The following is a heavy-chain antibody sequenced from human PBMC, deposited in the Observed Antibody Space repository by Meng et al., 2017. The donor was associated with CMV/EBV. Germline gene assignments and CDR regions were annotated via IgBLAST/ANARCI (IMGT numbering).Heavy chain of an antibody. Sequence: ASVKVSCKVSGYTLTELSRHWVRQAPGKGLEWMGGFDPEDGETIYAQKFQGRVTMTEDTSTDTAYMELSSLRSEDTAVYYCARAPYYYDSSGSPDAFDIWGQGTMVTVSS. V-gene: IGHV1-24*01. J-gene: IGHJ3*02. CDR1: GYTLTELS. CDR3: ARAPYYYDSSGSPDAFDI. D-gene: IGHD3-22*01. CDR2: FDPEDGET.